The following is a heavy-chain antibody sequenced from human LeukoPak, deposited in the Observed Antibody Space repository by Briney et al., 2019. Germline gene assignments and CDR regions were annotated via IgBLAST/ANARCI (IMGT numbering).Heavy chain of an antibody. Sequence: ASVKVSCKASGYTFTGYYMHWVRQAPGQGREWMGRINPNSGGTNYAQKFQGRVTMTRDTSISTAYMELSRLRSDDTAVYHCARFIVGATPDAFDIWGQGTMVTVSS. CDR1: GYTFTGYY. CDR2: INPNSGGT. J-gene: IGHJ3*02. V-gene: IGHV1-2*06. D-gene: IGHD1-26*01. CDR3: ARFIVGATPDAFDI.